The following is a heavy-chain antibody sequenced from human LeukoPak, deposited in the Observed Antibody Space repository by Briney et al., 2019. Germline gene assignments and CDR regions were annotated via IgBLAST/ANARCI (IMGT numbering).Heavy chain of an antibody. CDR3: ARDQDSSSWYYGWFDP. V-gene: IGHV3-21*01. Sequence: GGSLRLSCAASGFTFSSYSMNWVRQAPGKGLEWVSSISSSSSYIYYADSVKGRFTISGDNAKNSLYLQMNSLRAEDTAVYYCARDQDSSSWYYGWFDPWGQGTLVTVSS. CDR1: GFTFSSYS. CDR2: ISSSSSYI. J-gene: IGHJ5*02. D-gene: IGHD6-13*01.